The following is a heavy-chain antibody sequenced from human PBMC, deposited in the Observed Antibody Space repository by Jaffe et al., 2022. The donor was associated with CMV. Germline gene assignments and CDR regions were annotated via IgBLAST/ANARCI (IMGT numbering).Heavy chain of an antibody. J-gene: IGHJ6*03. D-gene: IGHD6-13*01. CDR3: ARAYSSSWYDYYYYMDV. CDR2: IYHSGST. CDR1: GGSISSSNW. V-gene: IGHV4-4*02. Sequence: QVQLQESGPGLVKPSGTLSLTCAVSGGSISSSNWWSWVRQPPGKGLEWIGEIYHSGSTNYNPSLKSRVTISVDKSKNQFSLKLSSVTAADTAVYYCARAYSSSWYDYYYYMDVWGKGTTVTVSS.